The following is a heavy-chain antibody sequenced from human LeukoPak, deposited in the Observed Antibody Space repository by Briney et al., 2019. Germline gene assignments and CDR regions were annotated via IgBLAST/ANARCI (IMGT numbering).Heavy chain of an antibody. J-gene: IGHJ4*02. V-gene: IGHV3-43*01. CDR3: AATQISGDNNDSFDY. Sequence: GGSLRLSCAASGFSFDDYTMNWVRQVPGKGLEWISLISWDGGSRHYADSVKGRFTISKDNSKNSLYLQMNSLRTEDTALYYCAATQISGDNNDSFDYWGQGTLVTVSS. CDR2: ISWDGGSR. D-gene: IGHD5-18*01. CDR1: GFSFDDYT.